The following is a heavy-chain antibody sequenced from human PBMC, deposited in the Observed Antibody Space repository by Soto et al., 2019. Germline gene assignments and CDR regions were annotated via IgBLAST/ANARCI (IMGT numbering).Heavy chain of an antibody. V-gene: IGHV3-23*01. J-gene: IGHJ4*02. CDR2: INENGANT. CDR1: GFIFTNYA. Sequence: GGSLRLSCAASGFIFTNYAMSWVRQTPGKGLEWVSTINENGANTHYADSVKGRFTISRDNSKDTVYLQMDSLRDEDTALYYCAKDVGAPALFDYWGQGTQVTXXS. D-gene: IGHD6-13*01. CDR3: AKDVGAPALFDY.